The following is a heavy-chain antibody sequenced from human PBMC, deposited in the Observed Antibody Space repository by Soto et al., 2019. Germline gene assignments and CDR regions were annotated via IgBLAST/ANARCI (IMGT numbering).Heavy chain of an antibody. D-gene: IGHD3-3*01. CDR3: PRDMTRHYDFWRGYYTHAFDI. CDR1: GDSVSSNSAA. Sequence: QTLSLTCAISGDSVSSNSAAWNWIRQSPSRGLEWLGRTYYRSKWYNDYAVSVKSRITINPDTSKNQLSLQLNSVTPDYTAVYYCPRDMTRHYDFWRGYYTHAFDIWGQGTMVTVSS. V-gene: IGHV6-1*01. J-gene: IGHJ3*02. CDR2: TYYRSKWYN.